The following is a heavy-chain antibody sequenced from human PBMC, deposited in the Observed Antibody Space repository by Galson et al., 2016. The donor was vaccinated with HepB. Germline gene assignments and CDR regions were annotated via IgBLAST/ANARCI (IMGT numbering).Heavy chain of an antibody. CDR2: INADGTAT. J-gene: IGHJ3*02. CDR1: GLDFRRYW. V-gene: IGHV3-74*01. Sequence: SLRLSCAVSGLDFRRYWMHWVRQTPGKGLVWVSRINADGTATGYADSMKGRFTISRDDAKNSLSLQMNSLRVEDTAVDYCARDSWDLVVVSPAMFTFDIWGQGTMFTGSS. D-gene: IGHD2-2*01. CDR3: ARDSWDLVVVSPAMFTFDI.